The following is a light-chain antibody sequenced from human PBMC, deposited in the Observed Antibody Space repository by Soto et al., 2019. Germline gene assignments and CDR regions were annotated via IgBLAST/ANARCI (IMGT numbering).Light chain of an antibody. J-gene: IGLJ3*02. V-gene: IGLV2-8*01. Sequence: QSALTQPPSASGSPGQSVTISCTGISSDVGSYNYVSWYQRHPGKAPKLMIYEVNKRPSGVSDRFSGSKTGNTASLTVSGLQAEDEADDYCCLHFGGSDNVVFGAGTKLTVL. CDR2: EVN. CDR3: CLHFGGSDNVV. CDR1: SSDVGSYNY.